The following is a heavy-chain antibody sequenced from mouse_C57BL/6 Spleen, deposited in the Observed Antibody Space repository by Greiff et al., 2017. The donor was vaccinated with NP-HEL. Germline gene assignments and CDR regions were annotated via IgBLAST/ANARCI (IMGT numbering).Heavy chain of an antibody. J-gene: IGHJ4*01. Sequence: EVKLVESGGDLVKPGGSLKLSCAASGFTFSSYGMSWVRQTPDKRLEWVATISSGGSYTYYPDSVKGRFTISRDNAKNHLYLQMSSLKSEDTAMYYCASQRDYAMDYWGQGTSVTVSS. CDR2: ISSGGSYT. CDR3: ASQRDYAMDY. CDR1: GFTFSSYG. V-gene: IGHV5-6*02.